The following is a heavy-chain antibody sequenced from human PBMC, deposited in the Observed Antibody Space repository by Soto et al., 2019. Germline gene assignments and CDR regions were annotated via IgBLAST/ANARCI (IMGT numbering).Heavy chain of an antibody. J-gene: IGHJ3*02. V-gene: IGHV6-1*01. CDR3: ARDQEVGKAFDI. CDR2: TYYRSKWFN. D-gene: IGHD3-10*01. CDR1: ADSVSTNTAA. Sequence: PSPTLALPCDISADSVSTNTAAWSWIRQSPSRSLEWLGRTYYRSKWFNGYALSVKSRITINPDTSKNQFSLQLNSVTPEDTALYYCARDQEVGKAFDIWGQGTLVTVSS.